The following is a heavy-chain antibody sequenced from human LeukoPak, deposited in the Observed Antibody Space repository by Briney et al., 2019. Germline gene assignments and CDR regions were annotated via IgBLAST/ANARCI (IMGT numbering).Heavy chain of an antibody. Sequence: SETLSLTCTVSGGSISSYYWSWIRQPPGKGLEWIGYIYYSGSTNYNPSLKSRVTISVDTPKNQFSLKLSSVTAADTAVYYCARGAYSSGWYGDAFDIWGQGTMVTVSS. J-gene: IGHJ3*02. D-gene: IGHD6-19*01. CDR2: IYYSGST. CDR1: GGSISSYY. CDR3: ARGAYSSGWYGDAFDI. V-gene: IGHV4-59*01.